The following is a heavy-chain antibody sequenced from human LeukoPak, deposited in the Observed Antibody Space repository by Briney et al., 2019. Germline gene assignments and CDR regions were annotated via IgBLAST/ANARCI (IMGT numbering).Heavy chain of an antibody. D-gene: IGHD3-10*01. V-gene: IGHV4-39*07. CDR3: ARTGSYYYYYMDV. CDR1: GVSISSSNSY. CDR2: IYYSGST. J-gene: IGHJ6*03. Sequence: SETLSLTCTVSGVSISSSNSYWGWIRQPPGKGLEWIGSIYYSGSTYYNPSLKSRVTISVDTSKNQFSLKLNSVTAADTAVYYCARTGSYYYYYMDVWGKGTTVTVSS.